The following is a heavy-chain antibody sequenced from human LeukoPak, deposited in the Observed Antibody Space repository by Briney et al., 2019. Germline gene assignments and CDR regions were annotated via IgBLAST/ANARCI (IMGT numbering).Heavy chain of an antibody. CDR1: GGSLSSSSYY. CDR3: ARDRYYYDSSGYYAWFDP. Sequence: SETLSLTCTVSGGSLSSSSYYWGWLRQPAGKGLEWIGRIHTSGSTNYNPSLKSRVTMSEDTSKNQFSLKLSSVSAADTAVYYCARDRYYYDSSGYYAWFDPWGQGTLVTVSS. J-gene: IGHJ5*02. D-gene: IGHD3-22*01. V-gene: IGHV4-61*02. CDR2: IHTSGST.